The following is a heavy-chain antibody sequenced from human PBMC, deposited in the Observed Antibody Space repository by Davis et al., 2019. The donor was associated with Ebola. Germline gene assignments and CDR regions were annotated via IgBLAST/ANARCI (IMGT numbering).Heavy chain of an antibody. D-gene: IGHD1-26*01. CDR1: GFTFNIYA. CDR2: ISGSGGST. CDR3: TTDPKVGAIGWSSYFDY. V-gene: IGHV3-23*01. J-gene: IGHJ4*02. Sequence: GESLKISCAASGFTFNIYAMSWVRQAPGKGLEWVSAISGSGGSTYYADSVKGRVTISRDNSKNTLYLQMNSLRAEDTAVYYCTTDPKVGAIGWSSYFDYWGQGILVTVSS.